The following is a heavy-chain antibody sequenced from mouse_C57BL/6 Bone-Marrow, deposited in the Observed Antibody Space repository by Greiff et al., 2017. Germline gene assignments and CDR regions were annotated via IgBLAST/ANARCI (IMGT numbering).Heavy chain of an antibody. CDR3: AGHEGGRGLLRAWFAY. CDR1: GYTFTEYT. V-gene: IGHV1-62-2*01. Sequence: QVQLQQSGAELVKPGASVKMSCKASGYTFTEYTIHWVKQRSGQGLEWIGWFYPGSGSIKYNENFKDQATLTADKSSSTVYMELSRLTSEGSAVYFCAGHEGGRGLLRAWFAYWGQGTLVTVSA. CDR2: FYPGSGSI. D-gene: IGHD1-1*01. J-gene: IGHJ3*01.